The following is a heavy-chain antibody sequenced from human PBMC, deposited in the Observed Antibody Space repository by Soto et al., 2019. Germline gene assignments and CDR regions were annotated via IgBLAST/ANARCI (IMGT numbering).Heavy chain of an antibody. D-gene: IGHD2-2*01. V-gene: IGHV3-15*01. CDR1: GFTFSGAW. CDR3: AVDTDHFQPQIDF. J-gene: IGHJ4*02. CDR2: VKSRGAGEAT. Sequence: EVQVVESGGGLVKTGESLRLSCAASGFTFSGAWMSWVRQAPGKGLEWVARVKSRGAGEATEYAAPVKGRFTISREDSRNTVYLQMNGLKIEDTGVYDCAVDTDHFQPQIDFWGQGALVTVSS.